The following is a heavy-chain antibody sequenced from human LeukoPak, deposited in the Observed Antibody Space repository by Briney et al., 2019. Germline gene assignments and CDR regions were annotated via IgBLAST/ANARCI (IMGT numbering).Heavy chain of an antibody. CDR1: GFTFSSYG. CDR3: ARDAVVVVADTPDY. V-gene: IGHV3-33*01. Sequence: GGSLRLSCAASGFTFSSYGMHWVRHAPGKGLEGVAVIWYDGSNKYYADSVKGRFTISRDNSKNTLYLQMISLRAEDTAVYYCARDAVVVVADTPDYWGQGTLVTVSS. CDR2: IWYDGSNK. D-gene: IGHD2-15*01. J-gene: IGHJ4*02.